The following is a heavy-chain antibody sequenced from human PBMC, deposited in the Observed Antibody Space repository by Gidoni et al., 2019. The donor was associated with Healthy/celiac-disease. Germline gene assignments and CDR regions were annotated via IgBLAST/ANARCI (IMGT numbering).Heavy chain of an antibody. CDR1: GLTFSSYA. CDR2: ISGSGGST. V-gene: IGHV3-23*01. CDR3: ANDTPTYDFWSGYSDWFDP. Sequence: EVQLLESGGGLVQPGGSLRLPCAASGLTFSSYAMSWVRQAPGKGLEWVSAISGSGGSTYYADSLNGRFTTSRDNSKNTLYLQMNSLSAEDTAVYYCANDTPTYDFWSGYSDWFDPWGQGTLVTVSS. J-gene: IGHJ5*02. D-gene: IGHD3-3*01.